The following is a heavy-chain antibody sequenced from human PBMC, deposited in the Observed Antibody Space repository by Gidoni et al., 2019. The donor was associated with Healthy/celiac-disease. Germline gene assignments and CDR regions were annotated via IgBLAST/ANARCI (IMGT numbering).Heavy chain of an antibody. CDR3: ARIVILFPRRTQEWDI. Sequence: EVQLVQSGAEVKQPGESLKISCKGSGYSFTSYWIGWVRQMPGKGLEWMGIIYPGDSDTRYSPSFQGQVTISADKSISTAYLQWSSLKASDTAMYYCARIVILFPRRTQEWDIWGQGTMVTVSS. CDR2: IYPGDSDT. CDR1: GYSFTSYW. J-gene: IGHJ3*02. D-gene: IGHD2-15*01. V-gene: IGHV5-51*01.